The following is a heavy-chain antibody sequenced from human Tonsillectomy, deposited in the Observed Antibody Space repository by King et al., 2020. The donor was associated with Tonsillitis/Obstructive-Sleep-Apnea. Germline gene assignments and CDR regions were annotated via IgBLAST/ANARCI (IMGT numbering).Heavy chain of an antibody. V-gene: IGHV5-51*01. CDR1: GYSFISYW. D-gene: IGHD6-19*01. CDR3: ARVAVAGTSWFDP. CDR2: IYPGDSDT. Sequence: QLVQSGAEVKKPGESLKISCKCSGYSFISYWIGWVRQMPGKGLEWMGIIYPGDSDTRYSPSFQSQVTTSADKSISTAYLQWSSLKASDTAMYYCARVAVAGTSWFDPWGQGTLVTVSS. J-gene: IGHJ5*02.